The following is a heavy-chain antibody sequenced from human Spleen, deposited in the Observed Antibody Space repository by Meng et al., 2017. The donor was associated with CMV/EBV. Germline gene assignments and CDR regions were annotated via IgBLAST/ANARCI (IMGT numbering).Heavy chain of an antibody. D-gene: IGHD3-22*01. Sequence: LRCQGPGPGLVTPSETLSLTCTVSGGSLSSSSYYWGWIRQPPGTGLEWIGSIYYSGSTYYNPSLKSRVTISVDTSKNQFSLNLNSVTAVDTAVYYCARNVPGTSAYYDWGQGTLVTVSS. V-gene: IGHV4-39*07. J-gene: IGHJ4*02. CDR2: IYYSGST. CDR3: ARNVPGTSAYYD. CDR1: GGSLSSSSYY.